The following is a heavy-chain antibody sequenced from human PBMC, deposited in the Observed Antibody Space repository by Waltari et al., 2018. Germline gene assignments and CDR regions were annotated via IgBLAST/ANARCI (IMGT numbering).Heavy chain of an antibody. J-gene: IGHJ6*03. Sequence: QVQLVESGGGVVQPGRSLRLSCAVSGFTFSSYGMHWVRQAPGKWREWGSARWFDGSSRYYAYSVKGRFTISRDNSKNTLFLQMNSLRAEDTAMYYCAKDTGRYYYYMDVWGKGTTVTVSS. CDR1: GFTFSSYG. CDR2: RWFDGSSR. CDR3: AKDTGRYYYYMDV. V-gene: IGHV3-30*18. D-gene: IGHD4-17*01.